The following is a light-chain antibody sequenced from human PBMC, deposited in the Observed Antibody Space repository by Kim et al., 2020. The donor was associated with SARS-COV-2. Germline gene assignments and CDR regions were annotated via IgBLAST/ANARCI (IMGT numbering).Light chain of an antibody. CDR3: QQYGSSPWT. J-gene: IGKJ1*01. V-gene: IGKV3-20*01. Sequence: PGERATVLCRASESISASYLAWYQQKPGQAPRLLIYGTYSRATGVPDRFRGSGSETDFTLTVSRLEPEDFAVYYCQQYGSSPWTFGQGTKVDIK. CDR2: GTY. CDR1: ESISASY.